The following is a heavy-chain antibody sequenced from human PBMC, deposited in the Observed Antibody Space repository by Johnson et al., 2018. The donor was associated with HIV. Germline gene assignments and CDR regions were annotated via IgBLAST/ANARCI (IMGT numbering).Heavy chain of an antibody. CDR3: AIATTYYYDSRQDAFDF. D-gene: IGHD3-22*01. CDR2: IYSGGST. J-gene: IGHJ3*01. V-gene: IGHV3-53*01. CDR1: GFSVTRND. Sequence: VQLVESGGGLIQPGGSLRLSCAASGFSVTRNDMNWVRQAPGKGLEWVSVIYSGGSTFSADSVRGRFTISRDNSKNTIYLQMNNLRAEDTALYYCAIATTYYYDSRQDAFDFWGRGTMVTVSS.